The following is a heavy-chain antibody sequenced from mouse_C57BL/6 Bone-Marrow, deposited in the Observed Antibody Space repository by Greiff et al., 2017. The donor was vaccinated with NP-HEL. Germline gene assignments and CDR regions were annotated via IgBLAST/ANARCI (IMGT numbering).Heavy chain of an antibody. Sequence: DVKLQESGPGLVKPSQSLSLTCSVTGYSITSGYYWNWIRQFPGNKLEWMGYISYDGSNNYNPSLKNRISITRDTSKNQFFLKLNSVTTEDTATYYCARDRGYYGNYYFDYWGQGTTLTVSS. J-gene: IGHJ2*01. D-gene: IGHD2-1*01. V-gene: IGHV3-6*01. CDR3: ARDRGYYGNYYFDY. CDR2: ISYDGSN. CDR1: GYSITSGYY.